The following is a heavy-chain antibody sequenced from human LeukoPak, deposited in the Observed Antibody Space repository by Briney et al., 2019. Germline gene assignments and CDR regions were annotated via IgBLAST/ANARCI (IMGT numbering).Heavy chain of an antibody. Sequence: SETLSLTCTVSGGSISTYYWSWILQPPGKGLEWIGYIYYSRITNYNPPLKSRVTISVDTSKNQFSLKLSSVIAADTAVYYCARVPFNYYDSSGYYGFDSWGQGTLVTVSS. D-gene: IGHD3-22*01. CDR2: IYYSRIT. CDR1: GGSISTYY. CDR3: ARVPFNYYDSSGYYGFDS. V-gene: IGHV4-59*01. J-gene: IGHJ4*02.